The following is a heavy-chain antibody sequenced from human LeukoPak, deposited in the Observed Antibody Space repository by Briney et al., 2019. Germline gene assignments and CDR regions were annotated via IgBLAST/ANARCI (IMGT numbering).Heavy chain of an antibody. CDR1: GGTFSSYA. CDR3: ARERDTAMVLPFDY. D-gene: IGHD5-18*01. J-gene: IGHJ4*02. V-gene: IGHV1-69*05. Sequence: SVKVSCKASGGTFSSYAISWVRQAPGQGLEWMGRIIPIFGTANYAQKFQGRVTITTDESTSTAYMELGSLRSEDTAVYYCARERDTAMVLPFDYWGQGTLVTVSS. CDR2: IIPIFGTA.